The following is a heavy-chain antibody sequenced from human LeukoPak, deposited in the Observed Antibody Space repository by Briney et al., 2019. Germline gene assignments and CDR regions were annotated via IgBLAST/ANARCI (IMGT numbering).Heavy chain of an antibody. Sequence: GGSLRLSCAASGFTFSSYSMNWVRQAPGKGLEWVSSISSSSSHIYYADSVKGRFTISRDNAKNSLYLQMNSLRAEDTAVYYCARASREIQLWFSGMDVWGQGTTVTVSS. CDR2: ISSSSSHI. D-gene: IGHD5-18*01. CDR1: GFTFSSYS. J-gene: IGHJ6*02. V-gene: IGHV3-21*01. CDR3: ARASREIQLWFSGMDV.